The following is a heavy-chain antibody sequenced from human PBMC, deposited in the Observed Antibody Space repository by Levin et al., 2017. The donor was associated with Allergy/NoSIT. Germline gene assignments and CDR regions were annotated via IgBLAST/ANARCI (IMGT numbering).Heavy chain of an antibody. Sequence: GGSLRLSCAASGFTFSSYAMTWVRQTPGKGLEWVSSLSGSSGYTYYSDSVKGRSTISRDNSKNTLFLQMNSLRAEDTAVYYCAKGPFTFGSVYYFDYWGQGTLVTVSS. CDR3: AKGPFTFGSVYYFDY. J-gene: IGHJ4*02. D-gene: IGHD3-16*01. V-gene: IGHV3-23*01. CDR2: LSGSSGYT. CDR1: GFTFSSYA.